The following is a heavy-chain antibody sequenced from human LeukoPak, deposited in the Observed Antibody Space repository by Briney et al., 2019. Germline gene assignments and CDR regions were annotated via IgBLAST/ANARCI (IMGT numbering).Heavy chain of an antibody. D-gene: IGHD4-17*01. V-gene: IGHV4-39*07. Sequence: SETLSLTCTVSGGSISSSSYYWGWIRQPPGKGLEWIGSIYYSGSTYYNPSLKSRVTISVDTSKNQFSLKLSSVTAADTAVYYCAREARYGDYGDYWGQGTLVTVSS. CDR3: AREARYGDYGDY. J-gene: IGHJ4*02. CDR2: IYYSGST. CDR1: GGSISSSSYY.